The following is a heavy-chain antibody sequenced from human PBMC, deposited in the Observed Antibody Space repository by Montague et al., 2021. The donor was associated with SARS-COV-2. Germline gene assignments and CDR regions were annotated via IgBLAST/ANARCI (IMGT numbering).Heavy chain of an antibody. CDR1: GFTFDDYA. J-gene: IGHJ3*02. Sequence: SLRLSCAASGFTFDDYAMHWVRQAPGKGLEWVSGISWNSGSIGYADSVKGRFTISRDNAKNSLYLQMNSLRTEDTAFYYCAKDYYFGAFDIWGQGTMVTVSS. V-gene: IGHV3-9*01. CDR2: ISWNSGSI. D-gene: IGHD3-10*01. CDR3: AKDYYFGAFDI.